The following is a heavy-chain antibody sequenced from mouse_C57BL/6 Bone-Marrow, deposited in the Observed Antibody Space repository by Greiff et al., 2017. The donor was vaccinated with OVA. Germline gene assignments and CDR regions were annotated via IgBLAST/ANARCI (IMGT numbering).Heavy chain of an antibody. CDR2: ISDGGSYT. CDR1: GFTFSSYA. CDR3: ARYDDDVRFAY. V-gene: IGHV5-4*01. J-gene: IGHJ3*01. D-gene: IGHD2-4*01. Sequence: EVQGVESGGGLVKPGGSLKLSCAASGFTFSSYAMSWVRQTPEQRLEWVATISDGGSYTYYPDNVKGRFTISRDNAKNNLYLQMSHLKSEDTAMYYCARYDDDVRFAYGGQGTLVTVSA.